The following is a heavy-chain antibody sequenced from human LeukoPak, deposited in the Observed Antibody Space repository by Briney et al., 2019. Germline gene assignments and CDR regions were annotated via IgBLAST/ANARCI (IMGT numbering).Heavy chain of an antibody. J-gene: IGHJ4*02. CDR2: IYYSGST. Sequence: SETLSLTCTVSGGSISSGGYYWSWIRQHPGKGLEWIGYIYYSGSTYYNPSLKSRVTISVDRSKNQFSLKLSSVTAADTAVYYCAREDDSLCYFDYWGQGTLVTVSS. D-gene: IGHD3-22*01. V-gene: IGHV4-31*03. CDR1: GGSISSGGYY. CDR3: AREDDSLCYFDY.